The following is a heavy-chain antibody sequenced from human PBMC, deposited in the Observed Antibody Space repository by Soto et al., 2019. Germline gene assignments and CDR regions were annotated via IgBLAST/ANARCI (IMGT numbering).Heavy chain of an antibody. CDR1: GFTFSSYG. Sequence: GGSLRLSCAASGFTFSSYGMHWVRQAPGKGLEWVAVIWYDGSNKYYADSVKGRFTISRDNSKNTLYLQMNSLRAEDTAVYYCARKRIAAAARLPYYYYYMDVWGKGTTVTVSS. CDR2: IWYDGSNK. D-gene: IGHD6-13*01. V-gene: IGHV3-33*01. CDR3: ARKRIAAAARLPYYYYYMDV. J-gene: IGHJ6*03.